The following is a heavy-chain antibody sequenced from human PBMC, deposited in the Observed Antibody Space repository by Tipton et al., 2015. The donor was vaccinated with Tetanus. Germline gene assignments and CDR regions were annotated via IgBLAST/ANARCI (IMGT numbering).Heavy chain of an antibody. CDR2: IYYSGST. Sequence: TLSLTCTVSGGSVSSGSYYWSWIRQPPGKGLEWIGYIYYSGSTNYNPSLKSRVTISVDTSKNQFSLKLSSVTAADTAVYYCARAGYSGSYYAVLDYWGQGTLVTVSS. V-gene: IGHV4-61*01. CDR3: ARAGYSGSYYAVLDY. D-gene: IGHD1-26*01. CDR1: GGSVSSGSYY. J-gene: IGHJ4*02.